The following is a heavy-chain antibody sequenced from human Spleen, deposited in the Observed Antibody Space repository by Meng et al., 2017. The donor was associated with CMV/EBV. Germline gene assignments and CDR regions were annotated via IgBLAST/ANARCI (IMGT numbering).Heavy chain of an antibody. V-gene: IGHV4-39*07. J-gene: IGHJ4*02. CDR3: ARGGYYDSSGYIFDY. Sequence: SETLSLTCSVSGGSISSSSYYWGWIRQPPGKGLEWIGSIYHSGSTYYNPSLKSRVTISVDTSKNQFSLKLSSVTAADTAVYYCARGGYYDSSGYIFDYWGQGTLVTVSS. D-gene: IGHD3-22*01. CDR2: IYHSGST. CDR1: GGSISSSSYY.